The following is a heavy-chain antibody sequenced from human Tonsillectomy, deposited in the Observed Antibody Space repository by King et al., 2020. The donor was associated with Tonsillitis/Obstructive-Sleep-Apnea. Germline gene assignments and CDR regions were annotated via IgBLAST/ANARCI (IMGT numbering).Heavy chain of an antibody. D-gene: IGHD1-1*01. J-gene: IGHJ4*02. V-gene: IGHV3-48*02. CDR2: ISSSSSSI. CDR1: GFTFSSYS. Sequence: VQLVESGGGLVQPGGSLRLSCAASGFTFSSYSMNWVRQAPGKGLEWVSYISSSSSSIYYADSVKGRFTISRDNAKNPLYLQMNSLRDEDTAVYYCARDRDETSGYTPFDYWGQGTLVTVSS. CDR3: ARDRDETSGYTPFDY.